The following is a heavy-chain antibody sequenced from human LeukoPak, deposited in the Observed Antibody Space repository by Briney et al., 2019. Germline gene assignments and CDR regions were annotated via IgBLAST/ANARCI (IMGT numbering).Heavy chain of an antibody. CDR2: MNPNSGNT. CDR3: ARSSVGARRRIDY. V-gene: IGHV1-8*01. D-gene: IGHD1-26*01. J-gene: IGHJ4*02. Sequence: GASVKVSCKASGYTFTSYDINWVRQAPGQGLEWMGWMNPNSGNTGYAQKFQGRVTMTRSTSINTAYMELNSLTSEDTAVYYCARSSVGARRRIDYWGQGTLVTVSS. CDR1: GYTFTSYD.